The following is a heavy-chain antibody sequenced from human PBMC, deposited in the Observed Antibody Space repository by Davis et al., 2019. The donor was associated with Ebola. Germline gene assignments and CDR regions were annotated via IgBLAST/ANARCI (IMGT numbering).Heavy chain of an antibody. J-gene: IGHJ4*02. CDR2: ISGSGGST. Sequence: SCKASGYTFTSYAMSWVRQAPGKGLEWVSAISGSGGSTYYADSVKGRFTISRDNSKNTLYLQMNSLRAEDTAVYYCAKDLDYYFDYWGQGTLVTVSS. CDR3: AKDLDYYFDY. V-gene: IGHV3-23*01. CDR1: GYTFTSYA.